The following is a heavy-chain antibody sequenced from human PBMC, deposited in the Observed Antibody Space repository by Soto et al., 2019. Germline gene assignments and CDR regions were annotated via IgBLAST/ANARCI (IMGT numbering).Heavy chain of an antibody. Sequence: QVQLVESGGGVVQPGRSLRLSCEASGFTFTGSAMHWVRQAPGKGLEWVAITSFDERYKFYAASVKGRFTISRDNSKNTLYLQMDSLSPDDTARYFCARDPRGDYDTAAYFDSWGQGALVIVSS. J-gene: IGHJ4*02. V-gene: IGHV3-30*04. CDR2: TSFDERYK. D-gene: IGHD3-22*01. CDR1: GFTFTGSA. CDR3: ARDPRGDYDTAAYFDS.